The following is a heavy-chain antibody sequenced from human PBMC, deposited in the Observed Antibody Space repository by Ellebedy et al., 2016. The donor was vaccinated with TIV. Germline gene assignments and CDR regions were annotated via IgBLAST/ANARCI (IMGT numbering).Heavy chain of an antibody. J-gene: IGHJ6*02. V-gene: IGHV2-70*01. CDR1: GFSLSTSGMC. Sequence: SGPTLVKPTQTLTLTCTFSGFSLSTSGMCVSWIRQPPGKALEWLALIDWDDDKYYSTSLKTRLTISKDTSKNQVVLTVTNMDPVDTATYYCARMRGYDILTGRYYYGMDVWGQGTTVTVSS. CDR3: ARMRGYDILTGRYYYGMDV. D-gene: IGHD3-9*01. CDR2: IDWDDDK.